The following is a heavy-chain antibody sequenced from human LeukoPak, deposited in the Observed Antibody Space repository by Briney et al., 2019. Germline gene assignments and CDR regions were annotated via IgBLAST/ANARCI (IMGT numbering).Heavy chain of an antibody. J-gene: IGHJ4*02. CDR3: AKSRYSSSLSGDYFDY. CDR1: GFTFSSYG. CDR2: IRYDGSNK. V-gene: IGHV3-30*02. Sequence: GGSLRLSCAASGFTFSSYGMHWVRQAPGKGLEWVAFIRYDGSNKYYADSVKGRFTISRDNSKNTLYLQMNSLRAEDTAVYYCAKSRYSSSLSGDYFDYWGQGTLVTVSS. D-gene: IGHD6-6*01.